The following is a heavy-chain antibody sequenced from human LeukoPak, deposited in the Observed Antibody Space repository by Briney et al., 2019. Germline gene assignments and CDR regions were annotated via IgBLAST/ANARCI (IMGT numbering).Heavy chain of an antibody. CDR2: MNPNSGNT. V-gene: IGHV1-8*03. CDR3: ARGGNWYYYDRNWFDP. Sequence: ASVKVSCKASGYTFISYDINWVRQATGQGIEWMGWMNPNSGNTGYAQKFQGRVTITRNTSISTAYMELSSLRSDDTAVYYCARGGNWYYYDRNWFDPWGQGTLVTVSS. CDR1: GYTFISYD. D-gene: IGHD3-22*01. J-gene: IGHJ5*02.